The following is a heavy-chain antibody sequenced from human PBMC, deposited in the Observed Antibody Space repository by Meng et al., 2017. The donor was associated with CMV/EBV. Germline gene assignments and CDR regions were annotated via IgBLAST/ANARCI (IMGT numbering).Heavy chain of an antibody. CDR3: ARAFYYDSSGNWFDP. CDR2: IYYSGST. J-gene: IGHJ5*02. CDR1: GGSASSGSYY. Sequence: LRPSCTVSGGSASSGSYYWTWIRQPPGKGLEWIGYIYYSGSTNYNPSLKSRVTISVDTSKNQFSLKPSSVTAADTAVYYCARAFYYDSSGNWFDPWGQGTLVTVSS. D-gene: IGHD3-22*01. V-gene: IGHV4-61*01.